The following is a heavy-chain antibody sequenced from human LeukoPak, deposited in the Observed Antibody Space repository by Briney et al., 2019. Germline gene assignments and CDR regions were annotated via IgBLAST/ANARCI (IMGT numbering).Heavy chain of an antibody. J-gene: IGHJ5*02. CDR1: GDFISNSY. CDR2: IYTSGTT. V-gene: IGHV4-4*07. D-gene: IGHD2/OR15-2a*01. CDR3: ARQHNNFPFYFHP. Sequence: SETLSLTCTVSGDFISNSYWSWLRQPAGKGLEWIGRIYTSGTTNYNPSLKSRVTMSVDTSKNQFSLKLSSVTAADTAVYYCARQHNNFPFYFHPWGQGTLVTVSS.